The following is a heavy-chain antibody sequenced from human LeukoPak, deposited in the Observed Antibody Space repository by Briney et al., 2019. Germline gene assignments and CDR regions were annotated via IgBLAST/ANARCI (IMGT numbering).Heavy chain of an antibody. CDR2: ISYDGSNK. J-gene: IGHJ6*02. D-gene: IGHD2-2*01. CDR1: GFTFSSYG. V-gene: IGHV3-30*03. Sequence: GRSLRLSCAASGFTFSSYGMHWVRQAPGKGLEWVAVISYDGSNKYYADPVKGRFTISRDNSKNTLYLQMNSLRVEDTAVYYCARDCSSTSCYANYYGMDVWGQGTTVTVSS. CDR3: ARDCSSTSCYANYYGMDV.